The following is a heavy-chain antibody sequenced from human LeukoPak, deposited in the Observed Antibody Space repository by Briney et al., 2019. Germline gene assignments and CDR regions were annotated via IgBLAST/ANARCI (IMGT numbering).Heavy chain of an antibody. CDR1: GYTFTSYD. CDR2: MNPNTANT. D-gene: IGHD3-22*01. V-gene: IGHV1-8*01. CDR3: ARDALLYARSGYSY. Sequence: ASVKVSCKASGYTFTSYDTNWVRQAPGQGLEWMGWMNPNTANTGYAQKLQGRVTMTTDTSTSTAYMELRSLRSDDTAVYYCARDALLYARSGYSYWGQGTLVTVSS. J-gene: IGHJ4*02.